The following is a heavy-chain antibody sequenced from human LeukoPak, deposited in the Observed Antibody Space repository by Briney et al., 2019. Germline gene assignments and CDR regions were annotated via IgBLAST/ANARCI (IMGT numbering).Heavy chain of an antibody. Sequence: SETLSLTCSVSSGSITGYYWSWIRQAPGEGLEWIGTIYYSGGTNYNPSLKSRVTISVGTSKSQFSLKLNSVTAADTAVYYCARGGGLSYYFDYWGQGILVTVSS. J-gene: IGHJ4*02. D-gene: IGHD2-15*01. CDR1: SGSITGYY. CDR3: ARGGGLSYYFDY. CDR2: IYYSGGT. V-gene: IGHV4-59*01.